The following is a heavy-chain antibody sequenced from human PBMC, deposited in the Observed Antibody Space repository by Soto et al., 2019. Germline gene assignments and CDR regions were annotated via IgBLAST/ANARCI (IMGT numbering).Heavy chain of an antibody. V-gene: IGHV4-34*01. Sequence: QVQLQQWGAGLLKPSETLSLTCAVYGGSFSGYYWSWIRQPPGKGLEWIGEINHSGSTNYNPSLKSRLTLSVETSKTHVSLKLSSVTAADTAVYYCAGRVVVMTPFRYWGQGTLVTVSS. J-gene: IGHJ4*02. CDR1: GGSFSGYY. CDR3: AGRVVVMTPFRY. CDR2: INHSGST. D-gene: IGHD3-22*01.